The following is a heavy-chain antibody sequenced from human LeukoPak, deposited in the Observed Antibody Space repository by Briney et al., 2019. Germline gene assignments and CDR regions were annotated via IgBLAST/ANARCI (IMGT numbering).Heavy chain of an antibody. CDR3: ARGQQLAPYPYYFDY. J-gene: IGHJ4*02. CDR2: IYSGGST. CDR1: GFTVSSNY. D-gene: IGHD6-13*01. Sequence: GGSLRLSCAASGFTVSSNYMSWVRQAPGKGLEWVSVIYSGGSTYYADSVKGRFTISRDNSKNTLYLQMNSLRAEDTAVYYCARGQQLAPYPYYFDYWGQGTLVTVSS. V-gene: IGHV3-53*01.